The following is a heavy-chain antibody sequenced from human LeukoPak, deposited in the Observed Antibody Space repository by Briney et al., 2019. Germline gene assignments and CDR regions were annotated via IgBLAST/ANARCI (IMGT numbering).Heavy chain of an antibody. CDR2: IYYSGST. Sequence: PSETLSLTCTVSGGSVSSGSYYWSWIRQPPGKGLEWIGYIYYSGSTNYNPSLKSRVTISVDTSKNQFSLKLSSVTAADTAVYYCARDPRDMVRGVIIAAGFDYWGQGTLVTVSS. CDR3: ARDPRDMVRGVIIAAGFDY. D-gene: IGHD3-10*01. J-gene: IGHJ4*02. V-gene: IGHV4-61*01. CDR1: GGSVSSGSYY.